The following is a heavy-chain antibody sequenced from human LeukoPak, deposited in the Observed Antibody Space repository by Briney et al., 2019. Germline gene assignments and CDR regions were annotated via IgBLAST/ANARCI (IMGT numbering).Heavy chain of an antibody. V-gene: IGHV4-39*07. CDR2: IYYSGST. CDR3: ARDGRDCSSTSCKYYFDY. D-gene: IGHD2-2*01. CDR1: GGSISSSSYY. J-gene: IGHJ4*02. Sequence: SETLSLTCTVSGGSISSSSYYWGWIRQPPGKGLEWIGSIYYSGSTNYNPSLKSRVTISVDTSKNQFSLKLSSVTAADTAVYYCARDGRDCSSTSCKYYFDYWGQGTLVTVSS.